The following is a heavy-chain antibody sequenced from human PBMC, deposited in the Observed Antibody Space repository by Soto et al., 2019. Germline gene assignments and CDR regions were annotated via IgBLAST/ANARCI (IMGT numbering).Heavy chain of an antibody. CDR2: INPRGGRT. J-gene: IGHJ4*02. CDR1: QYNFTNYC. Sequence: GASVKVSCKASQYNFTNYCVHWVRQAPGQGLEWMGIINPRGGRTNYAQRFQGRVSMARDKSTSTAYMELSSLRAEDTPVYYCARGGGGGSYHYYFDYWGQGTLVTVSS. V-gene: IGHV1-46*01. CDR3: ARGGGGGSYHYYFDY. D-gene: IGHD1-26*01.